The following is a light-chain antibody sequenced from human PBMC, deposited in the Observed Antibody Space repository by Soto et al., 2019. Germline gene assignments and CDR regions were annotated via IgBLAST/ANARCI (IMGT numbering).Light chain of an antibody. CDR1: QSVGSN. J-gene: IGKJ1*01. CDR2: GAS. CDR3: QQYNNRPPWT. Sequence: EIVMTQSPATLSVSPGESATLSCRASQSVGSNLAWYQQKPGQAPRLLMYGASTRATGVPARFSGSGSGAEFTLTISSLQSEDFAVYYCQQYNNRPPWTFGQGTKVEIE. V-gene: IGKV3-15*01.